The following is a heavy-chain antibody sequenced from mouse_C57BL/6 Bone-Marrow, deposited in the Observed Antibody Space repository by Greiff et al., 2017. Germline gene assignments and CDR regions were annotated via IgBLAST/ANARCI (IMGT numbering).Heavy chain of an antibody. CDR2: ISDGGSYT. V-gene: IGHV5-4*01. CDR1: GFTFSSYA. J-gene: IGHJ1*03. CDR3: ARDYGYHWYFDV. D-gene: IGHD2-2*01. Sequence: DVQLVESGGGLVKPGGSLKLSCAASGFTFSSYAMSWVRQTPEKRLEWVATISDGGSYTYYPDNVKGRFTISRDNAKNNLYLQMSHLKSEDTAMYYCARDYGYHWYFDVWGTGTTVTVSS.